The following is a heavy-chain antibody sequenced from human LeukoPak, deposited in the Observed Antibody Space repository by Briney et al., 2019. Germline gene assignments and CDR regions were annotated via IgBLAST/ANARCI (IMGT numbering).Heavy chain of an antibody. CDR3: ARRQEDFFPWFDY. CDR2: IYYSGST. Sequence: SDTLSLTCTVPSGSISSSSYYWGWIRQPPGKGLDWIGSIYYSGSTYYNPSLKSRVTISVDTSKNQFSLNLSSVTAADTAVYYCARRQEDFFPWFDYWGQGTLVTVSS. CDR1: SGSISSSSYY. J-gene: IGHJ4*02. D-gene: IGHD2/OR15-2a*01. V-gene: IGHV4-39*01.